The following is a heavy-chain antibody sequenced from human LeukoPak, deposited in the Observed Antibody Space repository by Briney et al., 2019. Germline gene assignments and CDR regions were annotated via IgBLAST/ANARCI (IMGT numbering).Heavy chain of an antibody. Sequence: SVKVSCKASGGTFSSYTISWVRQAPGQGLEWMGRIIPILGIANYAQKFQGRVTITADKSTSTAYMELSSLRSEDTAVYYCARDNPDIVVVPAATTPPDYWGQGTLVTASS. CDR2: IIPILGIA. J-gene: IGHJ4*02. V-gene: IGHV1-69*04. CDR3: ARDNPDIVVVPAATTPPDY. D-gene: IGHD2-2*01. CDR1: GGTFSSYT.